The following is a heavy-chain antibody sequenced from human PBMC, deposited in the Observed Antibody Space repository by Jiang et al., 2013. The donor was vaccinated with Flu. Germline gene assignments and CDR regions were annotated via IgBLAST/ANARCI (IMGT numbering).Heavy chain of an antibody. CDR2: IDWEDDK. Sequence: GMCVSWIRQPHGKALEWLARIDWEDDKYYSTSLKTRLTISKDTFKSQVVLTMTNMDPVDTATYYCARSTAGADNNYFDPWGQGTLVTVSS. J-gene: IGHJ5*02. CDR3: ARSTAGADNNYFDP. V-gene: IGHV2-70*11. CDR1: GMC. D-gene: IGHD6-13*01.